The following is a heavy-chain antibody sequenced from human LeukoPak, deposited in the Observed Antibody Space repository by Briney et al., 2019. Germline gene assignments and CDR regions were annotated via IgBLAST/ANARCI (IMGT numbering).Heavy chain of an antibody. V-gene: IGHV3-30*18. J-gene: IGHJ3*02. CDR2: ISYDGSNK. D-gene: IGHD4-17*01. CDR3: AKDALTTVTTGVAFDT. CDR1: GFTFSSYG. Sequence: QPGRSLRLSCAASGFTFSSYGMHWVRQAPGKGLEWVAVISYDGSNKYYADSVKGRFTISRDNSKNTLYLQMNSLRAEDTAVYYCAKDALTTVTTGVAFDTWGQGTMVTVSS.